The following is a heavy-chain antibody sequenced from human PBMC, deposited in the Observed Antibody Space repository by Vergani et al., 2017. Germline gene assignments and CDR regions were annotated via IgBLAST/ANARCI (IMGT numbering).Heavy chain of an antibody. CDR2: FDPEHGEV. V-gene: IGHV1-24*01. CDR3: AIVTEYYYSNGYYLDY. CDR1: GYSLTELT. J-gene: IGHJ4*02. D-gene: IGHD3-22*01. Sequence: QVQLVQSGSEVRKPGASVKVSCQVSGYSLTELTIHWVRQAPGKGLEWMGGFDPEHGEVTFAHHIQGRVTMTEDRSTDTAYMEQSSLRPEDTALYYCAIVTEYYYSNGYYLDYWGQGNLVTVSS.